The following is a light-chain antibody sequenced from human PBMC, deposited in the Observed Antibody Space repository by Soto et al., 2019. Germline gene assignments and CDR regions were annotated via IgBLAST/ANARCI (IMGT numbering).Light chain of an antibody. CDR1: QSVRSW. CDR3: QQYDNYPLT. V-gene: IGKV1-5*01. CDR2: DAS. J-gene: IGKJ4*01. Sequence: DIQMTQSPSTLSASVGYRFTITCRASQSVRSWLSWYQHKPGRAPKFLIYDASSLESGVPSMFSGSGSGTEFTLTISNLQPDDFATYYCQQYDNYPLTFGGGTTGDIK.